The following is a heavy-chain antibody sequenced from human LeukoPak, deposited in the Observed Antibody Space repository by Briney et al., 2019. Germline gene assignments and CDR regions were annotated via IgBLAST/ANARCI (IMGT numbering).Heavy chain of an antibody. CDR1: GYTFTGYY. Sequence: VASVKVSCKASGYTFTGYYMHWVRQAPGQGLEWMGWINPNSGGTNYAQKFQGRVTMTRDTSIGTAYMELSRLRSDDTAVYYCARGDDYGNYAAYWGQGTLVTVSS. CDR3: ARGDDYGNYAAY. CDR2: INPNSGGT. J-gene: IGHJ4*02. V-gene: IGHV1-2*02. D-gene: IGHD4-11*01.